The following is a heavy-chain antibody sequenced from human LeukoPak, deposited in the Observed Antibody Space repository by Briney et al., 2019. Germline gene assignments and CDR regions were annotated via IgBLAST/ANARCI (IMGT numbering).Heavy chain of an antibody. D-gene: IGHD3-3*01. J-gene: IGHJ6*02. CDR1: GYTFTGYY. Sequence: ASVKVSCKASGYTFTGYYMHWVRQAPGQGLEWMGWINPNSGGTNYAQKFQGRVTMTRDTSISTAYMELSRLRSDDTAVYYCARAPSYDFWSGYLGYYYYGMDVWGQGTTVTVSS. CDR3: ARAPSYDFWSGYLGYYYYGMDV. V-gene: IGHV1-2*02. CDR2: INPNSGGT.